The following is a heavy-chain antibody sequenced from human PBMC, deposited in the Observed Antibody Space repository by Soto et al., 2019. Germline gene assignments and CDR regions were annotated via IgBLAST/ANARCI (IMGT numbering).Heavy chain of an antibody. CDR3: ARVRWNRYFDY. CDR2: INHSGST. CDR1: GGSFSGYY. J-gene: IGHJ4*02. Sequence: QVQLQQWGAGLLKPSETLSLTCAVYGGSFSGYYWSWIRQPPRKGLEWIGEINHSGSTNYNPSLKSRVTISVDTSKNQFSLKLSSVTAADTAVYYCARVRWNRYFDYWGQGTLVTVSS. D-gene: IGHD1-1*01. V-gene: IGHV4-34*01.